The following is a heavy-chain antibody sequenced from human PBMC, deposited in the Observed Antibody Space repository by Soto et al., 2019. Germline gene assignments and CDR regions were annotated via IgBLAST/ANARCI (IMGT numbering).Heavy chain of an antibody. V-gene: IGHV4-39*01. D-gene: IGHD3-3*01. J-gene: IGHJ4*02. CDR3: ARIHDFWSGYSTHHPQINDY. CDR2: IYYSGST. CDR1: GGSSSRRSYY. Sequence: TETPSLTCTVSGGSSSRRSYYWGWIRQPPGKGLEWIGSIYYSGSTYYNPSLKSRVTISVDTSKNQFSLKLSCVTAADTAVYYCARIHDFWSGYSTHHPQINDYWGQRTLVTVSS.